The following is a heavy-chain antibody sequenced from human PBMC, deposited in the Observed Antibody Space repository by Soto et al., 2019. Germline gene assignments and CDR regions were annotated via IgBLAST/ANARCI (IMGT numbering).Heavy chain of an antibody. J-gene: IGHJ4*02. V-gene: IGHV3-33*01. CDR1: GFAFSTYG. CDR2: IWFDGTTK. Sequence: GGSLRLFCAASGFAFSTYGIHWVRQAPGKGLEWVAIIWFDGTTKYFADSVKGRFTISRDNSKNTVYLQMNSLRAEDTAVYYCSRETIGVNFDYRGQGAPVPVSP. CDR3: SRETIGVNFDY. D-gene: IGHD2-8*01.